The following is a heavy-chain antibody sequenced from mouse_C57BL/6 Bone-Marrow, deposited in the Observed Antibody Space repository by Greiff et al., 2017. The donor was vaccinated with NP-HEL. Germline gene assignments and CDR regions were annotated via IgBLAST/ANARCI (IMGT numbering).Heavy chain of an antibody. V-gene: IGHV1-87*01. J-gene: IGHJ1*03. Sequence: QVQLQQSGPELARPWASVKISCQAFYTFSRRVHFAIRDTNYWMQWVKQRPGQGLEWIRAIYPGNGDTSYNQKFKGKATLTADKSSSTAYMQLSSLTSEDSAVYYCARNYGSSPYWYFDVWGTGTTVTVSS. CDR3: SEDSAVYYCARNYGSSPYWYFDV. D-gene: IGHD1-1*01. CDR2: GQGLEWIR. CDR1: YTFSRRVH.